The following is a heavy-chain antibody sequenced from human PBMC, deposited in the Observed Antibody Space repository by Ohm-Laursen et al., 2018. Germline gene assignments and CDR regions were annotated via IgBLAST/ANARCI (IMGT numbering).Heavy chain of an antibody. CDR1: GGSISSSSYY. Sequence: SDTLSLTCTVSGGSISSSSYYWGWIRQPPGKGLEWIGSIYYSGSTYYNPSLKSRVTISVDTSKNQFSLKLSSVTAADTAVYYCARQVEVVTLIDYWGQGTLVTVSS. CDR2: IYYSGST. V-gene: IGHV4-39*01. CDR3: ARQVEVVTLIDY. D-gene: IGHD3-22*01. J-gene: IGHJ4*02.